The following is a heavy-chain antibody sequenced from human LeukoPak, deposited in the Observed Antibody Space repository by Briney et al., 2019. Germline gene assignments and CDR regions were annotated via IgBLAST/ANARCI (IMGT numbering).Heavy chain of an antibody. CDR3: ARLRPGTEAGQPNFDY. Sequence: GGSLRLSCAASGFPFSTYSMSWVRQAPGKGLEWVSYISSISSIIYYADSVKGRFTISRDNARSSLYLQMNSLRAEDTAVYYCARLRPGTEAGQPNFDYWGQGTLVTVSS. CDR1: GFPFSTYS. CDR2: ISSISSII. D-gene: IGHD6-13*01. V-gene: IGHV3-48*01. J-gene: IGHJ4*02.